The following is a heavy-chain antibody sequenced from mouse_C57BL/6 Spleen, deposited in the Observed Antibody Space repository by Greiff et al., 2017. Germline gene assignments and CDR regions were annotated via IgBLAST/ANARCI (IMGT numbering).Heavy chain of an antibody. D-gene: IGHD2-1*01. CDR1: GFTFSDYY. CDR2: INYDGSST. CDR3: ARSYGNYGWYFDV. J-gene: IGHJ1*03. V-gene: IGHV5-16*01. Sequence: EVKLVESEGGLVQPGSSMKLSCTASGFTFSDYYMAWVRQVPEKGLEWVANINYDGSSTYYLDSLKSRFIISRDNAKNILYLQMSSLKSEDTATYYCARSYGNYGWYFDVWGTGTTVTVSS.